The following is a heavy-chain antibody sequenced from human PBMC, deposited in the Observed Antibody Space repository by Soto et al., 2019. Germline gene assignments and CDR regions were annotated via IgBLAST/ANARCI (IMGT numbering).Heavy chain of an antibody. CDR3: ARVDTIMGATCVSY. CDR1: GGSISSGGYY. Sequence: PSETLSLTCTVSGGSISSGGYYWSWIRQHPGKGLEWIGYIYYSGSTYYNPSLKSRVTISVDTSKNQFSLKLSSVTAADTAVYYCARVDTIMGATCVSYWGQGTLVTVSS. J-gene: IGHJ4*02. D-gene: IGHD1-26*01. V-gene: IGHV4-31*03. CDR2: IYYSGST.